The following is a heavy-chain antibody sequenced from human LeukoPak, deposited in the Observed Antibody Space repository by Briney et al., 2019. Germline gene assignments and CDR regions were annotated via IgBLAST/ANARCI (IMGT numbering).Heavy chain of an antibody. CDR1: GFIVSSSF. V-gene: IGHV3-66*01. D-gene: IGHD5-18*01. CDR3: ARGRGDSNGYVHY. J-gene: IGHJ4*02. Sequence: GGSLTLSCAASGFIVSSSFTGWVRQAPGKGLEWVSVIYGPGSIYYADSVKGRFTISRDNSKSALFLQMNYLRAEDSAVYYCARGRGDSNGYVHYWGQGALVTVSS. CDR2: IYGPGSI.